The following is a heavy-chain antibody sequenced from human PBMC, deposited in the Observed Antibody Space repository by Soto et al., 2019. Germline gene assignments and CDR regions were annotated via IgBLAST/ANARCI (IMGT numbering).Heavy chain of an antibody. J-gene: IGHJ5*02. CDR3: ARALSTNEGWFDP. CDR1: GASVSSGSYY. CDR2: IYYTGTS. V-gene: IGHV4-61*01. Sequence: QVELQESGPGLVKPSETLSLTCMVSGASVSSGSYYWSWIRQPPGKGLEWIGYIYYTGTSYYNPSPKRRVTISIDTSKNQISLTLNSVTAADTAVYYCARALSTNEGWFDPWGQGRLVTVSS. D-gene: IGHD2-8*01.